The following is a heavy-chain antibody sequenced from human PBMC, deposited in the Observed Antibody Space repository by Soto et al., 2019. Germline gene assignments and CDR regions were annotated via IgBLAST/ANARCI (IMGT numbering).Heavy chain of an antibody. CDR2: ISYDGSNK. V-gene: IGHV3-30-3*01. D-gene: IGHD2-8*01. CDR1: GFTFSSYA. J-gene: IGHJ4*02. CDR3: AREGCTNGVCPRAFDY. Sequence: QVQLVESGGGVVQPGRSLRLSCAASGFTFSSYAMHWVRQAPGKGLEWVAVISYDGSNKYYADSVKGRFTISRDNSKNTLYLQMNSLRADDTAVYYCAREGCTNGVCPRAFDYWGQGTLVTVSS.